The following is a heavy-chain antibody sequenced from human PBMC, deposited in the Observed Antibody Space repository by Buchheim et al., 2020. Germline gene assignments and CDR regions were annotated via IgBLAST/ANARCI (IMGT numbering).Heavy chain of an antibody. V-gene: IGHV3-30*18. CDR1: GFTFSSYG. CDR3: AKRTGTRASNGMDV. CDR2: ISYDGSNK. Sequence: QVQLVESGGGVVQPGRSLRLSCAASGFTFSSYGMHWVRQAPGKGLEWVAVISYDGSNKYYADSVKGGFTISRDNSKNTLYLQMNSLRAEDTAVYYCAKRTGTRASNGMDVWGQGTT. D-gene: IGHD1-7*01. J-gene: IGHJ6*02.